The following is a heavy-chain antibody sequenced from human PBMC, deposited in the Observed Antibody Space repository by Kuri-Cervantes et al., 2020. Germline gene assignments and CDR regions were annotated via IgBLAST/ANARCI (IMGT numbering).Heavy chain of an antibody. CDR3: ARVGAGGVGYSYGPGNYYYYMDV. Sequence: SVKVSCKASGGTFSSYAISWVRQAPGQGLEWMGGIIPIFGTANYAQKFQGRVTITTDESTSTAYMELSSLRSGDTAVYYCARVGAGGVGYSYGPGNYYYYMDVWGRGTTVTVSS. V-gene: IGHV1-69*05. J-gene: IGHJ6*03. D-gene: IGHD5-18*01. CDR1: GGTFSSYA. CDR2: IIPIFGTA.